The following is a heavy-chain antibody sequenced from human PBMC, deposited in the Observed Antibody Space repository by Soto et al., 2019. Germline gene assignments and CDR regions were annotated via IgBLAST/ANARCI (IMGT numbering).Heavy chain of an antibody. Sequence: QVQLVQPGAEVKKPGASVKFSCKASGYIFTNFYIHWVRQAPGQGLEWSGIINPNGGCTNYAQNFQGRVTMTRDTSTSTVYMDLSSLRSEDTAVYYCTRGLASGDYWGQGTLITVSS. V-gene: IGHV1-46*03. J-gene: IGHJ4*02. CDR2: INPNGGCT. D-gene: IGHD6-6*01. CDR1: GYIFTNFY. CDR3: TRGLASGDY.